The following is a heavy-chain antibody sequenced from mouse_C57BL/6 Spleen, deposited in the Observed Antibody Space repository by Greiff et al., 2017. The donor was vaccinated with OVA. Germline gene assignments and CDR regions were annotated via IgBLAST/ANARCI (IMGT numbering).Heavy chain of an antibody. CDR1: GFTIKDYY. CDR2: IDPEDGET. D-gene: IGHD1-1*01. Sequence: VQLQQSGAELVKPGASVKLSCTASGFTIKDYYMHWVKQRTEQGLEWIGRIDPEDGETNYAPKFQGKATITADTSSNTAYLQLSSLTSEDTAVDYCGAVVEDAKEDWGQGASVTVAS. CDR3: GAVVEDAKED. J-gene: IGHJ4*01. V-gene: IGHV14-2*01.